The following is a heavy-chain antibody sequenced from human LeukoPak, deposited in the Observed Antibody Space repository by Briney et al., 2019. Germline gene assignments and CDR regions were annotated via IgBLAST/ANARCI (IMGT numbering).Heavy chain of an antibody. Sequence: ASVKVSCKASGYTFTSYDINWVRQATGQGLEWMGWMNPNSGSTGYAQKFQGRVTMTRNTSISTAYMELSSLRSEDTAVYYCARGSSYSSGWYAFDIWGQGTMVTVSS. CDR2: MNPNSGST. CDR3: ARGSSYSSGWYAFDI. CDR1: GYTFTSYD. D-gene: IGHD6-19*01. V-gene: IGHV1-8*01. J-gene: IGHJ3*02.